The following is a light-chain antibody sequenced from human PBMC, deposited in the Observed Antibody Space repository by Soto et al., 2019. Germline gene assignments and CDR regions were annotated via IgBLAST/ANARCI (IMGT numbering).Light chain of an antibody. CDR3: QQYDSLPPLFT. CDR2: DAS. CDR1: QSISTW. V-gene: IGKV1-5*01. J-gene: IGKJ3*01. Sequence: DIQMTQSPSTLSASVGDRVTITCRASQSISTWLAWYQQKPGKAPKLLIYDASSLQSGVPSRFSGHGSGTAFTFTISSLQPEDVATYYCQQYDSLPPLFTFGPGTKVDI.